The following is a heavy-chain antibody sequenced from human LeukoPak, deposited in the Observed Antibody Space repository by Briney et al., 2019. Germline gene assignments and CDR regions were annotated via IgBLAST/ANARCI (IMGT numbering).Heavy chain of an antibody. Sequence: PGGSLRLSCAASGFTFSSYAMSWVRQAPGKGLEWVSAISGSGGSTYYADSVKGRFIISRDNSKNTLYLQMNSLRAEDTAVYYCAKSPVLWFGEWYYYYYYMDARGKGTTVTVSS. CDR1: GFTFSSYA. CDR3: AKSPVLWFGEWYYYYYYMDA. D-gene: IGHD3-10*01. CDR2: ISGSGGST. V-gene: IGHV3-23*01. J-gene: IGHJ6*03.